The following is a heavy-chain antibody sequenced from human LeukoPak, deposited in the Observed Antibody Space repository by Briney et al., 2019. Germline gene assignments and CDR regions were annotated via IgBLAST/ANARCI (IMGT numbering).Heavy chain of an antibody. CDR1: GVSISSSSYY. CDR3: AREGYYYDSSGYFDY. D-gene: IGHD3-22*01. Sequence: SETLSLTCTVSGVSISSSSYYWGWIRQPPGKGLEWIGSIYYSGSTYYNPSLKSRVTISVDTSKNQFSLKLSSVTAADTAVYYCAREGYYYDSSGYFDYWGQGILVTVSS. J-gene: IGHJ4*02. CDR2: IYYSGST. V-gene: IGHV4-39*07.